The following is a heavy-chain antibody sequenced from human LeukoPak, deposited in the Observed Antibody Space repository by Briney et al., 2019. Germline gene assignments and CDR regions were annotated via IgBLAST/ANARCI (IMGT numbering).Heavy chain of an antibody. CDR3: ARDPSKVFGWYQGPSDY. D-gene: IGHD6-19*01. CDR1: GYTFTSYG. Sequence: ASVKVSCKASGYTFTSYGISWVRQAPGQGLEWMGWISAYNGNTNYAQKLQGRVTMTTDTSTSTAYMELRSLRSDAPAVYYCARDPSKVFGWYQGPSDYWGQGTLVTVSS. J-gene: IGHJ4*02. V-gene: IGHV1-18*01. CDR2: ISAYNGNT.